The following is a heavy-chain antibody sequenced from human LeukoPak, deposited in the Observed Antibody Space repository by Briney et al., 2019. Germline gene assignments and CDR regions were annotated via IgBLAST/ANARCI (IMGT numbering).Heavy chain of an antibody. D-gene: IGHD2-2*01. CDR3: AKEPREYCSSTSCPNWFDS. Sequence: GGSLRLSCAASGFTFNNYAMSWGRQAPGEGLEWGSAISASGGTTYYADSVKGRFTISRDNSENTLFLQMNSLRAEDTAVYYCAKEPREYCSSTSCPNWFDSWGQGTLVTVSS. V-gene: IGHV3-23*01. CDR1: GFTFNNYA. CDR2: ISASGGTT. J-gene: IGHJ5*01.